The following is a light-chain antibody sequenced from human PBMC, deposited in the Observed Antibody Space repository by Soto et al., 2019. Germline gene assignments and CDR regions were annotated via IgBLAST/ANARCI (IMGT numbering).Light chain of an antibody. CDR2: KAS. V-gene: IGKV1-5*03. Sequence: DIQMTQSPSTLSASVGDRVTITCRASQSISSWLAWYQQKPGKAPKLLIYKASSLESGVPSRFRASVSGTEFTLTISSRQPDDFATYDCQQYNSYPLTFGGGTKVEIK. J-gene: IGKJ4*01. CDR3: QQYNSYPLT. CDR1: QSISSW.